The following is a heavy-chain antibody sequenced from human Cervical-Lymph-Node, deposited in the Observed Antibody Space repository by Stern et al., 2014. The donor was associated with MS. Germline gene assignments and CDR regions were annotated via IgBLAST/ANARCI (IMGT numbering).Heavy chain of an antibody. J-gene: IGHJ5*02. Sequence: EMQLAESGGGLEQPGGFLSLSCAASGFTFRIYGMSRVRQAPGKGLGWVSFISGRGGNTYYADSVKGRFTISRDNSRNTLYLQMDSLRAEDTAVYYCAGLTNYSWFDPWGQGALVTVSS. CDR1: GFTFRIYG. CDR2: ISGRGGNT. V-gene: IGHV3-23*04. D-gene: IGHD1-1*01. CDR3: AGLTNYSWFDP.